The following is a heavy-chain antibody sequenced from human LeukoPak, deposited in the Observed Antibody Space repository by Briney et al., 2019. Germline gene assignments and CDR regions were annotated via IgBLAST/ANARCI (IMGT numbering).Heavy chain of an antibody. V-gene: IGHV3-15*01. CDR2: IKSKTDGGTT. Sequence: GSLRLSCAASGFTFSNAWMSWVRQAPGKGLEWVGRIKSKTDGGTTDYAAPVKGRFTISRDDSKNTLYLQMNSLRSEDTAVYYCARGLGDYYDTSGYYYAVPAHWGQGTLVTVSS. J-gene: IGHJ4*02. CDR1: GFTFSNAW. D-gene: IGHD3-22*01. CDR3: ARGLGDYYDTSGYYYAVPAH.